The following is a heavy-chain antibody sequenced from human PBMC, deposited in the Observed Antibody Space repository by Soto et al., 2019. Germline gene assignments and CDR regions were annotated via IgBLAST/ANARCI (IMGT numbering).Heavy chain of an antibody. J-gene: IGHJ6*03. D-gene: IGHD6-19*01. CDR3: ARDGGGTAVLGGGYMDV. Sequence: EVQLVESGGSLVQPGGSLRLSCVVSGFTFSDSYMDWVRQAPWKGLEWIGRSRNKVNSYSTEYAASVKGRFTISRDDSKNSLYLPMNSLKTDDTAVYYCARDGGGTAVLGGGYMDVWGKGTTVTVSS. V-gene: IGHV3-72*01. CDR1: GFTFSDSY. CDR2: SRNKVNSYST.